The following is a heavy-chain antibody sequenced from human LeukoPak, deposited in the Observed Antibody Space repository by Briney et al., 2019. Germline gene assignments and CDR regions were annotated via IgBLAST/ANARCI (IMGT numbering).Heavy chain of an antibody. Sequence: PGGSLRLSCAASGFIFRCYEMNWVPQAPGKGREWVSSISSSSSSYTYYADSGKGRFTVSRDNAKNSLYLQMNSLRAEDTAVYYCAREKSFLEWLSTGRRDGYYMDVWGKGTTVTVSS. CDR2: ISSSSSSYT. D-gene: IGHD3-3*02. CDR3: AREKSFLEWLSTGRRDGYYMDV. J-gene: IGHJ6*03. CDR1: GFIFRCYE. V-gene: IGHV3-21*01.